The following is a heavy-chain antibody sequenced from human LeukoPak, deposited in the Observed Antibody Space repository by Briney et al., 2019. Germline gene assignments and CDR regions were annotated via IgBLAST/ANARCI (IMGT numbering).Heavy chain of an antibody. D-gene: IGHD3-16*01. V-gene: IGHV3-9*01. J-gene: IGHJ4*02. CDR2: ISWNSGSI. CDR1: GFTFDDYA. CDR3: AKGPHYYDDSIPFDY. Sequence: GGSLRLSCAASGFTFDDYAMHWVRQAPGKGLEWVSGISWNSGSIAYVDSVKGRFTISRDNAKNSLYLHMKSLRAEDTALYYCAKGPHYYDDSIPFDYWGQGTLVTVSS.